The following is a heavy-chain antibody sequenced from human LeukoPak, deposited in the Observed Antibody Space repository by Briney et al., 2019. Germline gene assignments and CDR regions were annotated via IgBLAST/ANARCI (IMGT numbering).Heavy chain of an antibody. Sequence: PGGSLRLSCSASGFTFSSYAMHWVRQAPGKGLEYVSAISSNGGSTYYADSVKGRFTISRDNSKNTLYLQMSSLRAEDTAVYYCVKEVGLSHSSSSWGYFDYWGQGTLSPSPQ. CDR2: ISSNGGST. D-gene: IGHD6-13*01. CDR3: VKEVGLSHSSSSWGYFDY. V-gene: IGHV3-64D*06. J-gene: IGHJ4*02. CDR1: GFTFSSYA.